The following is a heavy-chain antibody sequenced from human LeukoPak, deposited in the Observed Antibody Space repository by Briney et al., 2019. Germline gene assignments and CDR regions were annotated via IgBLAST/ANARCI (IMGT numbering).Heavy chain of an antibody. V-gene: IGHV1-2*02. D-gene: IGHD3-9*01. Sequence: GASVKVSCKASGYTFTGYYMHWVRQAPGQGLEWMGWMNPNSGGTNYAQKFQGRVTMTRDTSISTAYMELSRLRSDDTAVYYCARDRKYYDILTGYYHNWFDPWGQGTLVTVSS. CDR3: ARDRKYYDILTGYYHNWFDP. CDR2: MNPNSGGT. J-gene: IGHJ5*02. CDR1: GYTFTGYY.